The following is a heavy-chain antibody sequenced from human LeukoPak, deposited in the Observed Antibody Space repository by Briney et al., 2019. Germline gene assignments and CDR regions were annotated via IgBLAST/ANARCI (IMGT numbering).Heavy chain of an antibody. Sequence: SETLSLTCDVSGVSINTCCYYSTWIRQPPGKGLEWMGYKYYSGSTRYNSSLRSRLTISLDTSKNQFSLRLTSVTAADTAVYYCARGRSYGFDFDSWGPGTLVIVSS. J-gene: IGHJ4*02. D-gene: IGHD5-18*01. CDR1: GVSINTCCYY. CDR3: ARGRSYGFDFDS. CDR2: KYYSGST. V-gene: IGHV4-61*01.